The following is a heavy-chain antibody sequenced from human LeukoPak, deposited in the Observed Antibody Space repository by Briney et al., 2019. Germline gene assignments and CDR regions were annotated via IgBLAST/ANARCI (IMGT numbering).Heavy chain of an antibody. CDR1: GGSISTYY. V-gene: IGHV4-59*12. D-gene: IGHD3-9*01. J-gene: IGHJ6*02. CDR2: IYYSGST. CDR3: ARFLDYDILTGYYYYGMDV. Sequence: PSETLSLTCTVSGGSISTYYWNWIRQPPGKGLECIGYIYYSGSTYYNPSLKSRVTISVDTSKNQFSLKLSSVAAADTAMYYCARFLDYDILTGYYYYGMDVWGQGTTVTVSS.